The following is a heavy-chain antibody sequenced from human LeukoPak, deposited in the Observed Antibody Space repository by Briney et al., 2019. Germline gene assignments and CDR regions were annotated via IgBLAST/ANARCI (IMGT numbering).Heavy chain of an antibody. D-gene: IGHD3-3*01. Sequence: PSETLSLTCTVSGGPISSHYWSWVRQPPGQGLEWLAYIYDSGNTNYNPSLKSRLSISMDTSKNQFSLNLTSVTAADTDVYYCAREVLEGSSQGMDVWGKGTTVIVSS. V-gene: IGHV4-59*11. CDR3: AREVLEGSSQGMDV. CDR2: IYDSGNT. CDR1: GGPISSHY. J-gene: IGHJ6*04.